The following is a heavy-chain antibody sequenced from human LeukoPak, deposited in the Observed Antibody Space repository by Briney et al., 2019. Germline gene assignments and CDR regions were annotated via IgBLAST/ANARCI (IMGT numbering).Heavy chain of an antibody. J-gene: IGHJ6*03. Sequence: GGSLRLSCTASGFRFSNYAMNWVRQAPGKGLEWVSVISGGGSSTNYADSVKGRFTISRDNSKNTLYLQMNSLRAEDTAVYYCAKGERSGSYNSYYCYYMDVWGKGTTVTVSS. V-gene: IGHV3-23*01. CDR1: GFRFSNYA. CDR3: AKGERSGSYNSYYCYYMDV. CDR2: ISGGGSST. D-gene: IGHD3-10*01.